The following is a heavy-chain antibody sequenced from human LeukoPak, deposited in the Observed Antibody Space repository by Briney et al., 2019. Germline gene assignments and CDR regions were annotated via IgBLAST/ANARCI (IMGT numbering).Heavy chain of an antibody. D-gene: IGHD3-9*01. CDR2: IIPIFGTA. J-gene: IGHJ3*02. CDR1: GGTFSSYA. CDR3: KTAYDIHDAFDI. V-gene: IGHV1-69*13. Sequence: SVKVSCKASGGTFSSYAHSWVRQAPGQGLEWMGGIIPIFGTANYAQKFQGRVTITADESTSTAYMELSSLRSEDIVFFKQKTAYDIHDAFDIWGQGTMVTVSS.